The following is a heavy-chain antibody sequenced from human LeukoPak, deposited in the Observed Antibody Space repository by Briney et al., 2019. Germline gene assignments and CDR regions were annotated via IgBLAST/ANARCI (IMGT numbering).Heavy chain of an antibody. CDR1: GYTFTSFG. V-gene: IGHV7-4-1*02. D-gene: IGHD6-19*01. J-gene: IGHJ4*02. Sequence: ASVKVSCKTSGYTFTSFGMNWVRQAPGQGLEWMGWINTNTGNPTYAQGFTGRFVFSLDTSVSTAYLEISSLKAEDTAMYYCAREGDASGWYGVQYWGQGTLVTVSS. CDR2: INTNTGNP. CDR3: AREGDASGWYGVQY.